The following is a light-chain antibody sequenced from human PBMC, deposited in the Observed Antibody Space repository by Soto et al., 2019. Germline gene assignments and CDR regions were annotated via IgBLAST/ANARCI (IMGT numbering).Light chain of an antibody. CDR3: SSYTSSSTHV. V-gene: IGLV2-14*03. CDR1: SSDVGAYTF. CDR2: DVS. Sequence: QSALTQPASVSGSPGQSITISCTGTSSDVGAYTFVSWYQQHPDKVPKLMIFDVSRRPSGVSDRFSGSKSGNTASLTISGLQPEDGADYYLSSYTSSSTHVFGSGTKPTVL. J-gene: IGLJ1*01.